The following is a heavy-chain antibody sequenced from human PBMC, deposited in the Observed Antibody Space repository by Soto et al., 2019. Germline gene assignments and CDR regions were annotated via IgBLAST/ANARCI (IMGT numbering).Heavy chain of an antibody. V-gene: IGHV3-30*18. CDR1: GFTFSPYA. CDR2: MSYDGSNE. Sequence: QVQLVESGGGVVQPGRSLRLSCAASGFTFSPYAMHWVRQAPGKGLEWVALMSYDGSNEYYADSVKGRFTISRDNSTNTLYLHMNSLRAEDTAVYYCAKDGSHNVDYWGQGTLVTVSS. D-gene: IGHD1-26*01. CDR3: AKDGSHNVDY. J-gene: IGHJ4*02.